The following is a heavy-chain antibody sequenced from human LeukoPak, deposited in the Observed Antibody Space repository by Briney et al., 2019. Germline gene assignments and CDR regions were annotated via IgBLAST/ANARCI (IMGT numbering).Heavy chain of an antibody. CDR3: AKDGTYYYDSSGYYSPYYYYYYMDV. Sequence: PGGSLRLSCAASGFTSSSYGMHWVRQAPGKGLEWVAFIRYDGSNKYYADSVKGRFTISRDNSKNTLYLQMNSLRAEDTAVYYCAKDGTYYYDSSGYYSPYYYYYYMDVWGKGTTVTISS. V-gene: IGHV3-30*02. CDR1: GFTSSSYG. D-gene: IGHD3-22*01. CDR2: IRYDGSNK. J-gene: IGHJ6*03.